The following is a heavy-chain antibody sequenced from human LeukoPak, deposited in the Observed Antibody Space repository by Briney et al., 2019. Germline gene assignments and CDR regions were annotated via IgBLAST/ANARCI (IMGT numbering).Heavy chain of an antibody. CDR1: GFTFSSSA. CDR3: AKDRGGPYEGNFGDY. J-gene: IGHJ4*02. CDR2: ISGSGGST. Sequence: GVCLRLSCAASGFTFSSSAMSWVRQAPGKGLEWVAAISGSGGSTYYADSVKGRFTISRDNSKNTLYLQMNSLRAEDTAVYYCAKDRGGPYEGNFGDYWGQGTLVTVSS. V-gene: IGHV3-23*01. D-gene: IGHD3-10*01.